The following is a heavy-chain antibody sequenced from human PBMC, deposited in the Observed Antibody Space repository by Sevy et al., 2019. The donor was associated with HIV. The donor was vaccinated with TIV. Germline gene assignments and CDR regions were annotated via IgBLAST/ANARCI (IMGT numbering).Heavy chain of an antibody. CDR3: ARDKGYCSSTSCRRYYYGMDV. Sequence: GGSLRLSCAASGFNFSTYGMHWVRQAPGKGLEWVAVIWYDGSSKYYGDSVKGRFTISRDNSKNTLYLQMNSLRAEDTAVHYCARDKGYCSSTSCRRYYYGMDVWGQGTTVTVSS. V-gene: IGHV3-33*01. J-gene: IGHJ6*02. CDR2: IWYDGSSK. CDR1: GFNFSTYG. D-gene: IGHD2-2*01.